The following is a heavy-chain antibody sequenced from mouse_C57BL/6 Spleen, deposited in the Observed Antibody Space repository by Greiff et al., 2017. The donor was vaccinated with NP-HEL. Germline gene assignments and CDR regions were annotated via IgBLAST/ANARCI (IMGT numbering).Heavy chain of an antibody. CDR2: IYPRSGNT. CDR1: GYTFTSYG. D-gene: IGHD2-4*01. V-gene: IGHV1-81*01. CDR3: ARKGDYDYARDY. J-gene: IGHJ4*01. Sequence: VQLQQSGAELARPGASVKLSCKASGYTFTSYGISWVKQRTGQGLEWIGEIYPRSGNTNYNEKFKGKATLTADKSSSTAYMELRSLRSVDSAVYLCARKGDYDYARDYWGQGTSVTVSS.